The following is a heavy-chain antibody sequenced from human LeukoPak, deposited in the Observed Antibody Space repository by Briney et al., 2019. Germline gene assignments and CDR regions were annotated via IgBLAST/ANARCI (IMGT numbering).Heavy chain of an antibody. Sequence: SETLSLTCTVSGGSISSYYWSWIRQPPGKGLEWIGYIYYSGSTNYNPSLKSRVTISVDTSKNQFSLKLSSVTAADTAVYYCARADYGDYFDYWGQGTLVTVSS. CDR3: ARADYGDYFDY. CDR2: IYYSGST. D-gene: IGHD4-17*01. CDR1: GGSISSYY. V-gene: IGHV4-59*08. J-gene: IGHJ4*02.